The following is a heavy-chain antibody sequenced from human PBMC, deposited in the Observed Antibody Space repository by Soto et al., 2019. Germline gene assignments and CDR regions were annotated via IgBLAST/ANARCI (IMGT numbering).Heavy chain of an antibody. CDR1: GFTFSSYA. V-gene: IGHV3-30-3*01. Sequence: QVQLVESGGGVVQPGRSLRLSCAASGFTFSSYAMHWVRQAPGKGREWVAVISYDGSNKYYADSVKGRFTISRDNSKHTLYLQMNSLRAEDTAVYYCARGVGYYYYYGMDVWGQGTTVTVSS. J-gene: IGHJ6*02. CDR2: ISYDGSNK. D-gene: IGHD2-15*01. CDR3: ARGVGYYYYYGMDV.